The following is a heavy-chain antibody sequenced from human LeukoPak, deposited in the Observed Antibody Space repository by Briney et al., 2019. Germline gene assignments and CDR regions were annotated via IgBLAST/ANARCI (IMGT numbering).Heavy chain of an antibody. CDR2: IYTSGST. CDR3: ARGWTGGDYPWPH. J-gene: IGHJ1*01. V-gene: IGHV4-61*02. Sequence: SETLSLTCTVSGGSINSGSYYWNWIRQPAGKGLEWIGRIYTSGSTNYNPSLKSRVTISVDTSKNQFSLKLSSVTAADTAVYYCARGWTGGDYPWPHWGQGTLVTVSS. D-gene: IGHD4-17*01. CDR1: GGSINSGSYY.